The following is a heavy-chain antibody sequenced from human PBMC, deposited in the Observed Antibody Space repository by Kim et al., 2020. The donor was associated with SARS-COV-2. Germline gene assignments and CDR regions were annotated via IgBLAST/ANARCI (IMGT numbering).Heavy chain of an antibody. Sequence: GRLTISRDNSKNTLYLQMNSLRAEDTAVYYCAKDTARYCSSTSCHGRFDYWGQGTLVTVSS. CDR3: AKDTARYCSSTSCHGRFDY. D-gene: IGHD2-2*01. J-gene: IGHJ4*02. V-gene: IGHV3-30*02.